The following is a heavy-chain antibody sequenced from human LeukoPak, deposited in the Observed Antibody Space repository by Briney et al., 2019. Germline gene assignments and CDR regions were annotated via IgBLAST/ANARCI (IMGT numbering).Heavy chain of an antibody. J-gene: IGHJ4*02. D-gene: IGHD2-2*01. Sequence: SETLSLTCTVSGGSITNNSDYWGYIRQPAGKGLEWIGRIYTSGSTNYNPSLKSRVTISVDTSKNQFSLKLSSVTAADTAVYYCARDWWGLGHCSSTSCYRLTWGQGTLVTVSS. CDR3: ARDWWGLGHCSSTSCYRLT. CDR2: IYTSGST. CDR1: GGSITNNSDY. V-gene: IGHV4-61*02.